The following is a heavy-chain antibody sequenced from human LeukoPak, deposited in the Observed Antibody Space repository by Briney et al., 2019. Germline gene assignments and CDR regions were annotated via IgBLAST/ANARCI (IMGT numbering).Heavy chain of an antibody. CDR3: AKDDGWVQYAN. V-gene: IGHV3-30*02. J-gene: IGHJ4*02. Sequence: GGSLRLSCAASGFTFSNYGMHWVRQAPGKGLEWVAFIRFDGSNKYADSVKGRFTISRDNSKNTMYLQMNSLRAVDTAVYYCAKDDGWVQYANWGQGTLVTVSS. D-gene: IGHD5-24*01. CDR2: IRFDGSNK. CDR1: GFTFSNYG.